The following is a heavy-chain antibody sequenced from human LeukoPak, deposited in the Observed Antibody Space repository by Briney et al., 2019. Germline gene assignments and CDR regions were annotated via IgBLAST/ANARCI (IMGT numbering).Heavy chain of an antibody. CDR2: ISYIGST. D-gene: IGHD4-17*01. V-gene: IGHV4-59*11. CDR1: VDSFSSHY. CDR3: ARDLVTVTKGFDI. Sequence: SETLSLTCAVSVDSFSSHYWTWIRQPPGKGLEWIGYISYIGSTNYNPSLKSRVTISIDTSKNQFSLKLSSVTAADTAVYYCARDLVTVTKGFDIWGQGTMVSVSS. J-gene: IGHJ3*02.